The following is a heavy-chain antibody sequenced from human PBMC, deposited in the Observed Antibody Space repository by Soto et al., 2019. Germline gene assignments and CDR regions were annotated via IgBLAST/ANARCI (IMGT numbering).Heavy chain of an antibody. V-gene: IGHV4-34*01. Sequence: PSETLSLTCAVYGGSFSGYYWSWIRQPPGKGLEWIGEINHSGSTNYNPSLKSRVTISVDTSKNQFSLKLSSVTAADTAVYYCARGGYYAYWYFDLWGRGTLVTVSS. CDR2: INHSGST. CDR3: ARGGYYAYWYFDL. CDR1: GGSFSGYY. D-gene: IGHD3-22*01. J-gene: IGHJ2*01.